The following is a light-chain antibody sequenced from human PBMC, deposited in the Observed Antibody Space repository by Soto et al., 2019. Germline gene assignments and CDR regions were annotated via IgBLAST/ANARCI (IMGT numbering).Light chain of an antibody. Sequence: QSVLTQPASVSGSHGQSITISCTGTSSDVGGYNYVSWYQHHPGKAPKLIIYDVSNRPSGVSIRFSGSKSDNTASLTISGLQPEDEADYHCSSYTTSNTRQIVFGTGTKVTVL. CDR1: SSDVGGYNY. J-gene: IGLJ1*01. CDR2: DVS. CDR3: SSYTTSNTRQIV. V-gene: IGLV2-14*03.